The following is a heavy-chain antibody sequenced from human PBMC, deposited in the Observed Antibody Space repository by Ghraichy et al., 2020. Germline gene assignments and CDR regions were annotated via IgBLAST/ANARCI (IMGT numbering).Heavy chain of an antibody. D-gene: IGHD2-21*02. CDR3: ARARGGGDAH. J-gene: IGHJ4*02. CDR2: INQDGSKV. Sequence: GGSLRLSCAASGFTFSSYWMHWVRQAPGKGLEWVANINQDGSKVYYVDSVKGRFTISRDNTKNSLYLQMNSLRAEDTAVYYCARARGGGDAHWGQGTLVTVSS. CDR1: GFTFSSYW. V-gene: IGHV3-7*01.